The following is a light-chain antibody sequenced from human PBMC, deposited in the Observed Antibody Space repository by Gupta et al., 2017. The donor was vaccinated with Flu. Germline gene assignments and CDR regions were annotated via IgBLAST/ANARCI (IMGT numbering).Light chain of an antibody. CDR3: VAWDTSLSAGV. J-gene: IGLJ3*02. Sequence: NSNIGNNYVSWYQQLPGTAPKVLIYENNQRPSGIPARFSGSRSGTSATLGITGLQTGDEAGYYCVAWDTSLSAGVFGGGTKVTVL. CDR1: NSNIGNNY. V-gene: IGLV1-51*02. CDR2: ENN.